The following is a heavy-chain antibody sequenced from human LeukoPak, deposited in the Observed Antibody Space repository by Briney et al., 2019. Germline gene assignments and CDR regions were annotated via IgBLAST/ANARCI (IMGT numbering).Heavy chain of an antibody. D-gene: IGHD2-2*01. CDR2: ISYDGSNK. CDR1: GFTFSSYA. CDR3: ARGGAMPDC. Sequence: PGRSLRLSCAASGFTFSSYAMHWVRQAPGKGLEWVAVISYDGSNKYYADSVKGRFTISRDNSKNTLDLQMNSLRAEDTAVYYCARGGAMPDCWGQGTLVTVSS. V-gene: IGHV3-30*14. J-gene: IGHJ4*02.